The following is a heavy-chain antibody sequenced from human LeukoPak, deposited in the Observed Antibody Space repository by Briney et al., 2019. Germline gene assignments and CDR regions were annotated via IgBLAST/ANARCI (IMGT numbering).Heavy chain of an antibody. D-gene: IGHD2-2*01. V-gene: IGHV1-69*13. J-gene: IGHJ4*02. CDR1: GGTFSSYA. CDR3: AREGRRSSTSCSFDY. CDR2: IIPIFGTA. Sequence: SVKVSCKASGGTFSSYAISWVRQAPGQGLEWMGGIIPIFGTANYAQKFQGRVTITADESTSTAYMELSSLRSEDTAAYYCAREGRRSSTSCSFDYWGRGTLVTVSS.